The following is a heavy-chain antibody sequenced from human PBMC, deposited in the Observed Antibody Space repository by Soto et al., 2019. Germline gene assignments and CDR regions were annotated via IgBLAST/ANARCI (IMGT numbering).Heavy chain of an antibody. J-gene: IGHJ5*02. V-gene: IGHV1-24*01. CDR2: FDPEDGET. D-gene: IGHD3-3*01. CDR1: GYTLTELS. Sequence: GASVKVSCKVSGYTLTELSMHWVRQAPGKGLEWMGGFDPEDGETIYAQKFQGRVTMTEDTSTDTAYMELSSLRSEDTAVYYCATDPSAVLRFLEWPPAWFDPWGQGTLVTVSS. CDR3: ATDPSAVLRFLEWPPAWFDP.